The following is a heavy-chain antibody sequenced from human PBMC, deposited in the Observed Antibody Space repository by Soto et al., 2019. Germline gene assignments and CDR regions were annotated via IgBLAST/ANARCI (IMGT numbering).Heavy chain of an antibody. CDR2: IYYSGST. Sequence: SETLSLTCTVSGGSVSSGSYYWSWIRQPPGKGLEWIGYIYYSGSTNYNPSLKSRVTISVDTSKNQFSLKLSSVTAADTAVYYCARERVVTATPPYFDYWGQGTLVTVSS. CDR1: GGSVSSGSYY. CDR3: ARERVVTATPPYFDY. V-gene: IGHV4-61*01. J-gene: IGHJ4*02. D-gene: IGHD2-21*02.